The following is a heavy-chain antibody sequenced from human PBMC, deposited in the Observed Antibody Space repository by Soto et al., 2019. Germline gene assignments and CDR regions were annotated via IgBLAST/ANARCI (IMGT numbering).Heavy chain of an antibody. D-gene: IGHD1-26*01. Sequence: EVQLLESGGGLVQPGGSLRLSCAASGFTFSSYAMRWVRQAPVKGLEWVSAISGSGGSTYYADSVKGWFTISRDNSKNTLYLQMNSLRAEDTAVYYCAGRGSGSYYDYWGQGTLVTVSS. CDR1: GFTFSSYA. CDR3: AGRGSGSYYDY. V-gene: IGHV3-23*01. J-gene: IGHJ4*02. CDR2: ISGSGGST.